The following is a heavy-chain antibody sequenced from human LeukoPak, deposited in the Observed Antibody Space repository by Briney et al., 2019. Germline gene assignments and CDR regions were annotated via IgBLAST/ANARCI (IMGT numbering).Heavy chain of an antibody. D-gene: IGHD2-2*01. CDR3: ARVQYQLLQGLDY. Sequence: ASVKVSCKASGGTFSSYAISWVRQAPGQGLEWVGGIIPIFGTANYAQKFQGRVTITADESTSTAYMELSSLRSEDTAVYYCARVQYQLLQGLDYWGQGTLVTVSS. V-gene: IGHV1-69*13. J-gene: IGHJ4*02. CDR1: GGTFSSYA. CDR2: IIPIFGTA.